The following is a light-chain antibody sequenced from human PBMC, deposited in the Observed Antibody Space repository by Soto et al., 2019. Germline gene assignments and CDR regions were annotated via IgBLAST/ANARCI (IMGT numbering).Light chain of an antibody. J-gene: IGLJ1*01. Sequence: QSALTQPASVSGSPGQSITISCTGTSSDVGGYKYVSWYQQHPGKAPKLMIYDIRNRPSGVSNRFSGSKSGNTASLTISGLQAEDEAEYYFSAYTRSSPRVFGTGTKVTVL. CDR1: SSDVGGYKY. CDR3: SAYTRSSPRV. CDR2: DIR. V-gene: IGLV2-14*03.